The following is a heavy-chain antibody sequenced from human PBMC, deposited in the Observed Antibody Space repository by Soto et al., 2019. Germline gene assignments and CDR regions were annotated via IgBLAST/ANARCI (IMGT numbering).Heavy chain of an antibody. V-gene: IGHV1-18*01. CDR3: GRDPSTSRFDY. CDR2: ISTYSGIR. J-gene: IGHJ4*02. Sequence: ASVKVSCKASGYTFTSHGVSWLRQAPGQGLEWLGWISTYSGIRNYARKFQDRVTMGSDTSTSTVYMELRSLTSNDTAMYYCGRDPSTSRFDYWGQGTLVTVSS. CDR1: GYTFTSHG. D-gene: IGHD2-2*01.